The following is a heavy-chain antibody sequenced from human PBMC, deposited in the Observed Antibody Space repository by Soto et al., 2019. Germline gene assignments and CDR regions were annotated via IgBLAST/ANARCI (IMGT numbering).Heavy chain of an antibody. Sequence: GASVKVSCKASGYTFTSYDINWVRQATGQGLEWMGWMNSNSGNTGYAQKFQGRVTMTRNTSISTAYMELSSLRSEDTAVYYCVISMLGEYFQHWGQGTLVTVSS. J-gene: IGHJ1*01. V-gene: IGHV1-8*01. CDR1: GYTFTSYD. CDR2: MNSNSGNT. CDR3: VISMLGEYFQH. D-gene: IGHD2-8*01.